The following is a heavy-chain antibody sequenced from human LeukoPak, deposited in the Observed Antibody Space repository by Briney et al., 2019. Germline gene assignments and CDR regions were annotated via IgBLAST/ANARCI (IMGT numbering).Heavy chain of an antibody. J-gene: IGHJ3*02. V-gene: IGHV3-23*01. CDR3: AKDFMIIVVSGAFDI. Sequence: PGGSLRLSGAASEFTFSRYAMTWVRQAPGKGLEGVSGISSNGGSTYYADSVKGRFTISRDNSKNTLYLQMNSLRAEDTAMYYCAKDFMIIVVSGAFDIWGQGTMVTVSS. D-gene: IGHD3-22*01. CDR2: ISSNGGST. CDR1: EFTFSRYA.